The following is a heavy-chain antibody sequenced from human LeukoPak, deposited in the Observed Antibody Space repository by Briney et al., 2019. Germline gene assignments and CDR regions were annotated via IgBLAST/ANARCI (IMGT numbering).Heavy chain of an antibody. CDR1: GGSISSYY. J-gene: IGHJ6*03. CDR3: AKGIYYYYFMDV. V-gene: IGHV4-59*08. CDR2: IYYSGST. Sequence: SETLSLTCTVSGGSISSYYWSWIRQPPGKGLEWIGYIYYSGSTNYNPSLKSRVTISVDTSKNQFSLKLSSVTAADTAVYYCAKGIYYYYFMDVWGKGTTVTISS.